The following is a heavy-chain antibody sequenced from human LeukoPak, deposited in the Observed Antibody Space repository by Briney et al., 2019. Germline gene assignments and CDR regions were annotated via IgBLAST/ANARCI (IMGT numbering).Heavy chain of an antibody. CDR3: ARWGVTMVRGVTRDY. Sequence: PSETLSLTCTVSGYSISSGYYWGWIRQPPGKGLEWIGSIYHSGSTYYNPSLKSRVTISVDTSKNQFSLKLSSVTAADTAVYYCARWGVTMVRGVTRDYWGQGTLVIVSS. D-gene: IGHD3-10*01. V-gene: IGHV4-38-2*02. CDR1: GYSISSGYY. J-gene: IGHJ4*02. CDR2: IYHSGST.